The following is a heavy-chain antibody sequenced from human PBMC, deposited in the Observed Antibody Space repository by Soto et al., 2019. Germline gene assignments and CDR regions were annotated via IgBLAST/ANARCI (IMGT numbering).Heavy chain of an antibody. CDR3: ARHLQAQLYSSSPDYGMDV. J-gene: IGHJ6*02. Sequence: PGESLKISCKGSGYSFTSYWIGWVRQMPGKGLEWMGIIYPGDSDTRYSPSFQGQVTISADKFISTAYLQWSSLKASDTAMYYCARHLQAQLYSSSPDYGMDVWGQGTTVTVSS. CDR1: GYSFTSYW. CDR2: IYPGDSDT. D-gene: IGHD6-13*01. V-gene: IGHV5-51*01.